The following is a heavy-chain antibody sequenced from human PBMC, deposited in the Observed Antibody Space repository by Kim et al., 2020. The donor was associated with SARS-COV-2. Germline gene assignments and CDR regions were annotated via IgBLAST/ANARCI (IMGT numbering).Heavy chain of an antibody. J-gene: IGHJ4*02. V-gene: IGHV3-48*02. Sequence: GGSLRLSCAASGFTFSSYSMNWVRQAPGKGLEWVSYISSSSSTIYYADSVKGRFTISRDNAKNSLYLQMNSLRDEDTAVYYCARDLERLVYYYDSSGYQRYYFDYWGQGTLVTVSS. CDR3: ARDLERLVYYYDSSGYQRYYFDY. CDR1: GFTFSSYS. CDR2: ISSSSSTI. D-gene: IGHD3-22*01.